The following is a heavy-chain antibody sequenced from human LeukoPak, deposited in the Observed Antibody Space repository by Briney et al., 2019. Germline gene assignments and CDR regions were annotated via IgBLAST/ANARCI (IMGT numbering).Heavy chain of an antibody. CDR3: AREAVVTSSRAEDAFDI. CDR2: IIPIFGTA. CDR1: GGTFSSYA. Sequence: GASVEVSCKASGGTFSSYAISWVRQAPGQGLEWMGGIIPIFGTANYAQKFQGRVTITADESTSTAYMELSSLRPEDTAVYYCAREAVVTSSRAEDAFDIWGQGTMVTVSS. V-gene: IGHV1-69*13. D-gene: IGHD4-23*01. J-gene: IGHJ3*02.